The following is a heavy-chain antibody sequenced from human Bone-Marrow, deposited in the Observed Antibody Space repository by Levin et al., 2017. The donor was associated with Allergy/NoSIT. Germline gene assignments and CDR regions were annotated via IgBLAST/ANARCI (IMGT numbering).Heavy chain of an antibody. V-gene: IGHV1-46*01. CDR2: INPSGGST. Sequence: GESLKISRKASGYTFMNYYMHWVRQAPGQGPEWLGTINPSGGSTGYAQKFQGRVTMTRNTSTRTFYMQLTRLTSKDTAVYYCARDADILTTRFDSWGQGTLVTVSS. J-gene: IGHJ4*02. D-gene: IGHD1-14*01. CDR1: GYTFMNYY. CDR3: ARDADILTTRFDS.